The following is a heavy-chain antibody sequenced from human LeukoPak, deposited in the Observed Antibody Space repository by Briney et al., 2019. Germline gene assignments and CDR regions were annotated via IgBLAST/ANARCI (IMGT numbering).Heavy chain of an antibody. CDR1: GFTFSNYV. D-gene: IGHD7-27*01. V-gene: IGHV3-23*01. J-gene: IGHJ4*02. CDR2: IGTSGGDI. Sequence: GGSLRLSCAASGFTFSNYVMIWVRQAPGKGLEWVSIIGTSGGDIHYADSVKGRFSISRHNSKNTLSLQMNSLRVDDTAVYYCARGPNWGSGYWGQGTLVTVSS. CDR3: ARGPNWGSGY.